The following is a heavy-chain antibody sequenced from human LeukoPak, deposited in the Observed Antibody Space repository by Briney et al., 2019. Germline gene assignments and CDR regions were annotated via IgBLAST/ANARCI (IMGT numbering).Heavy chain of an antibody. D-gene: IGHD3-22*01. J-gene: IGHJ4*02. CDR3: ARVADNSGYTFDS. CDR1: GGTFSSYT. Sequence: SVKVSCKASGGTFSSYTFSWVRQAPGQGLEWMGRIIPILGITNYTQRFQGRVTITADKSTTTAYMELNSLRSEDTAVYYCARVADNSGYTFDSWGQGTLVTVSS. CDR2: IIPILGIT. V-gene: IGHV1-69*02.